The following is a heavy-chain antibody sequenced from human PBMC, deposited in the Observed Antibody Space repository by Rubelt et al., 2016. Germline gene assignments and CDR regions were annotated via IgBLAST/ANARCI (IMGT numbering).Heavy chain of an antibody. CDR3: ARGRGYSYGYHY. Sequence: QVQLQESGPGLVKPSETLSLTCTVSGGSISSYYWSWIRQPPGKGLEWIGEINHSGSTNYNPSLKSRVPISVDTSKNQFSLKLSSVTAADTAVYYCARGRGYSYGYHYWGQGTLVTVSS. D-gene: IGHD5-18*01. CDR2: INHSGST. CDR1: GGSISSYY. V-gene: IGHV4-59*12. J-gene: IGHJ4*02.